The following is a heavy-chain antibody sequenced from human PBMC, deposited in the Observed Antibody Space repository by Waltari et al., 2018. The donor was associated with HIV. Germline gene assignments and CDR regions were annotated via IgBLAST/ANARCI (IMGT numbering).Heavy chain of an antibody. J-gene: IGHJ5*02. CDR1: GYTFTGYS. D-gene: IGHD3-9*01. V-gene: IGHV1-2*06. CDR3: AGMYYDFLTGYLNWFDP. Sequence: QVQLVQSGAEVTRPGASVKVSCKASGYTFTGYSIQWVRQAPGQGLEWMGRINPKSGGTNYAQKFQGRVTMTRDTSIGTAYMELRSLRSDDTAVYYCAGMYYDFLTGYLNWFDPWGQGTLVTVSS. CDR2: INPKSGGT.